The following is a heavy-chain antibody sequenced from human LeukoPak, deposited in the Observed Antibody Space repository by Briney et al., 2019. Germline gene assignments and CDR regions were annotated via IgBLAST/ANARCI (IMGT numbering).Heavy chain of an antibody. CDR3: ARQRLLWFGESNSGFDS. CDR1: GGSISSYY. J-gene: IGHJ4*02. CDR2: IYYSGST. V-gene: IGHV4-59*08. D-gene: IGHD3-10*01. Sequence: PSETQSLTCTVSGGSISSYYWNWIRQPPGKGLEWIGYIYYSGSTDYNPSLKSRVSMSVDTSKNQFPSKLSSVTATDTAVYYRARQRLLWFGESNSGFDSWGQGTLVTVSS.